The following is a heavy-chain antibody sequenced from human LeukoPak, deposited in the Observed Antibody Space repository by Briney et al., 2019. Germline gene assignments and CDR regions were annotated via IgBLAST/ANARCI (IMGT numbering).Heavy chain of an antibody. J-gene: IGHJ4*02. CDR1: GLAFSNFW. CDR2: IKPDGSED. Sequence: GSLRLPCATSGLAFSNFWMYWVRQAPGKGLEWVASIKPDGSEDFYADSVKGRFNISRDNAKNSLFLQMTNLKAEDTAVYYCAVDRRFKIFDYWDQGTLVTVSS. CDR3: AVDRRFKIFDY. D-gene: IGHD5-24*01. V-gene: IGHV3-7*01.